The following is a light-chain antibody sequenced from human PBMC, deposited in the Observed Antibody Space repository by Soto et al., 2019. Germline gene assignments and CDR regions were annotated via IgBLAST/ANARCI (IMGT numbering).Light chain of an antibody. V-gene: IGKV3-20*01. CDR3: QQYDSSPRT. CDR2: DTS. J-gene: IGKJ1*01. Sequence: EIVLTQSPGTLSLSPGERATLSCRASQRVSSNYLAWYQQKPGQAPRLLIYDTSSRATGIPDRFSGSGSGIDFTLTISRLEPEDFAVYYCQQYDSSPRTFGQGTKVEIK. CDR1: QRVSSNY.